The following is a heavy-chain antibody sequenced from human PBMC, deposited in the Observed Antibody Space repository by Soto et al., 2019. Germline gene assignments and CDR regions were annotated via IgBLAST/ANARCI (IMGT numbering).Heavy chain of an antibody. CDR1: GGSISSSNW. Sequence: SETLSLTCAVSGGSISSSNWWSWVRQPPGKGLEWIGEIYHSGSTNYNPSLKSRVTISVDKSKNQFSLKLSSVTAADTAVYYCASHIAAAGTSGDYFDYWGQGTLVTVSS. J-gene: IGHJ4*02. CDR3: ASHIAAAGTSGDYFDY. CDR2: IYHSGST. V-gene: IGHV4-4*02. D-gene: IGHD6-13*01.